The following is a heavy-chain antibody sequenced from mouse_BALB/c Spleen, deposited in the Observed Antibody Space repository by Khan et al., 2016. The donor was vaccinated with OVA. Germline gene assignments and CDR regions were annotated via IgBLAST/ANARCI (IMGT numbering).Heavy chain of an antibody. V-gene: IGHV1-7*01. CDR2: IDPSTGYT. CDR3: TRRGVYGIFAY. CDR1: GYTFTTYW. J-gene: IGHJ3*01. Sequence: QVQLQQSGAELAKPGASVKMSCKASGYTFTTYWMHWVKQRPGQGLEWIGYIDPSTGYTEYNQKFKDKATLTTDKSSSTAYMQLRSLPSEDSAVYYCTRRGVYGIFAYWGQGTLVTVSA. D-gene: IGHD2-1*01.